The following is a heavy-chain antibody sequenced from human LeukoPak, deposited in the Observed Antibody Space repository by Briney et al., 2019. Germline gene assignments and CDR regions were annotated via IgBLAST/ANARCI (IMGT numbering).Heavy chain of an antibody. Sequence: GGSLRLSCAASGFTFSNYWMTWVRQAPGRGLEWVANIKTDGSEKHYVDSVEGRFTISRDNAKNSLFLQMNSLRVEDTAVYYCARDLDTYVVLTAYDVFDIWGQGTKVTVSS. V-gene: IGHV3-7*01. CDR2: IKTDGSEK. CDR1: GFTFSNYW. J-gene: IGHJ3*02. CDR3: ARDLDTYVVLTAYDVFDI. D-gene: IGHD2-21*02.